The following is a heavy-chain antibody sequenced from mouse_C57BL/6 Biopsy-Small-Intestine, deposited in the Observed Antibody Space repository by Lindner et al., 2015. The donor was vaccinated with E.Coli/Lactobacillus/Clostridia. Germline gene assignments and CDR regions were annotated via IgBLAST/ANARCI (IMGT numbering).Heavy chain of an antibody. D-gene: IGHD2-2*01. V-gene: IGHV1-14*01. CDR1: GYTFTTYV. CDR2: INPYNDGT. Sequence: VQLQESGPELVKPGASVKMSCKASGYTFTTYVMQWVKQKPGQGLEWIGYINPYNDGTKYNEKFKGKATLTSDKSSSTAYMELSSLTSEDSAVYYCARLDGYPWYFDVWGAGTTVTVSS. CDR3: ARLDGYPWYFDV. J-gene: IGHJ1*01.